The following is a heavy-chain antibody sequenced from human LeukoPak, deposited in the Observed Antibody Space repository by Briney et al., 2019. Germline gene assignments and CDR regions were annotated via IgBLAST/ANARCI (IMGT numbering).Heavy chain of an antibody. CDR1: GYTFTSYG. CDR2: ISAYNGNT. V-gene: IGHV1-18*01. CDR3: AIAEENRPLDY. J-gene: IGHJ4*02. D-gene: IGHD1-14*01. Sequence: ASVRVSCKASGYTFTSYGISWVRQAPGQGLEWMGWISAYNGNTNYAQKLQGRVTMTTDTSTSTAYMELRSLRSDDTAVYYCAIAEENRPLDYWGQGTLVTVSS.